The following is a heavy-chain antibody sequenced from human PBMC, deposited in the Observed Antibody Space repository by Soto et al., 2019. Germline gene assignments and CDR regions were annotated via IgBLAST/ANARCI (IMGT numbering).Heavy chain of an antibody. CDR2: ISGSGGST. V-gene: IGHV3-23*01. CDR1: GFTFRSYA. Sequence: PGGSLRLSCAASGFTFRSYAMSWVRQAPGKGLEWVSAISGSGGSTYYADSVKGRFTISRDNSKNTLYLQMNSLRAEDTAVYYCAKTKRITIFGVVTISGSGYYYMDVWGKGTTVTVSS. J-gene: IGHJ6*03. CDR3: AKTKRITIFGVVTISGSGYYYMDV. D-gene: IGHD3-3*01.